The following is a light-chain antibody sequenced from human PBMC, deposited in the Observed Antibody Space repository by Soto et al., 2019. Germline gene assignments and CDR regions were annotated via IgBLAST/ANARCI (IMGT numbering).Light chain of an antibody. CDR1: RGISSY. CDR2: SAS. J-gene: IGKJ1*01. Sequence: IQLSQSPSSVSASVGDRVTITWQASRGISSYLAWYQQKQGKAPKXXVYSASTLQSGVPSRFSGSVSGTEGTLTISSLKPEDLARYYCQHSKTYPWTFGQGTKVDIK. V-gene: IGKV1-9*01. CDR3: QHSKTYPWT.